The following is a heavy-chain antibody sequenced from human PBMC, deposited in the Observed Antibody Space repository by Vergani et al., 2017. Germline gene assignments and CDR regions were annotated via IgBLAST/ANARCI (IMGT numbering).Heavy chain of an antibody. Sequence: QVQLVQSGAEVKKPGASVKVSCKVSGYTLTELSMHWVRQAPGKGLEWMGGFDPEDGETIYAQKFQGRVTITADKSTSTAYMELSSLRSEDTAVYYCARDQVGYSSPHDAFDIWGQGTMVTVSS. J-gene: IGHJ3*02. CDR1: GYTLTELS. CDR3: ARDQVGYSSPHDAFDI. CDR2: FDPEDGET. D-gene: IGHD6-13*01. V-gene: IGHV1-24*01.